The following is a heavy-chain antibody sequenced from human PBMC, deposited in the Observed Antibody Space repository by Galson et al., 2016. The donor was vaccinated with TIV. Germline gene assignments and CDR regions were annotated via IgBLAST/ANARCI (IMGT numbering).Heavy chain of an antibody. CDR2: IYPGDSDT. V-gene: IGHV5-51*03. CDR1: GYSFTTHW. D-gene: IGHD5-18*01. J-gene: IGHJ3*02. CDR3: ARLHLWLGYSFDI. Sequence: QSGAEVKQSGESLKISCKASGYSFTTHWIGWVRQMPGKGLEWMGIIYPGDSDTRYSPSFQGQVTISADKSISTAYLQWSALRASDTAVYYCARLHLWLGYSFDIWGQGTMVTMSS.